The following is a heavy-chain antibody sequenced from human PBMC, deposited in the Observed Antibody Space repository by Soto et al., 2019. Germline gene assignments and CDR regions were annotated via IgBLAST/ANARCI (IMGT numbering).Heavy chain of an antibody. CDR1: GYTLTELS. V-gene: IGHV1-24*01. CDR3: AKDGVGKASAGYHVDY. J-gene: IGHJ4*02. D-gene: IGHD1-26*01. CDR2: FDPEDGET. Sequence: ASVQVSCKVSGYTLTELSMHWVRQAPGKGLEWMGGFDPEDGETIYAQKFQGRVTMTEDTSTDTAYMELSSLRSEDTAVYYCAKDGVGKASAGYHVDYWGQGALVTVSS.